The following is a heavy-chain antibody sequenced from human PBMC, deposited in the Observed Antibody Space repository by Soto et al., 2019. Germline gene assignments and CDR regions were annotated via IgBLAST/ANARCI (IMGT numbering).Heavy chain of an antibody. CDR1: GGSVSNNSYY. CDR2: VYYSGSA. D-gene: IGHD3-10*01. V-gene: IGHV4-39*02. Sequence: QLQLLESGPGLVKPSETLSLTCTVSGGSVSNNSYYWGWIRQPPGKRLEWIGSVYYSGSAYYNPSLKSRLTISVDTSMNHFSLKLSSVTAADTAIYYCAGRPLVRGIIPYYFDYWGQGTLVTVSS. CDR3: AGRPLVRGIIPYYFDY. J-gene: IGHJ4*02.